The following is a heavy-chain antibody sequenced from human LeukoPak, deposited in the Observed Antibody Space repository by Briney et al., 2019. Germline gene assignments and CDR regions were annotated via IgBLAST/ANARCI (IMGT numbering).Heavy chain of an antibody. CDR2: INPSGGST. Sequence: GASVKVSCKASGYTFTSYYMHWVRQAPGQGLEWTGIINPSGGSTSYAQKFQGRVTMTRDTSTSTVYMELSSLRSEDTAVYYCARGGIVVVPEPCYGMDVWGQGTTVTVSS. D-gene: IGHD2-2*01. CDR3: ARGGIVVVPEPCYGMDV. CDR1: GYTFTSYY. J-gene: IGHJ6*02. V-gene: IGHV1-46*01.